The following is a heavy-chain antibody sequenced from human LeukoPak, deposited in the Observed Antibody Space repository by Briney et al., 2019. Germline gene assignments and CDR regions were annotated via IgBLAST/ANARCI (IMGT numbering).Heavy chain of an antibody. CDR3: ARLSFGDSHFGQ. V-gene: IGHV4-59*08. Sequence: SETLSLTCSVSGASSSNHFWSWIRQPPGKGLEWLGSISRSGHTNYNPSLKSRVTMTVATSKNHFSLNLTSVTAADTAIYYCARLSFGDSHFGQWGQGTLVSVSS. D-gene: IGHD3-10*01. J-gene: IGHJ4*02. CDR1: GASSSNHF. CDR2: ISRSGHT.